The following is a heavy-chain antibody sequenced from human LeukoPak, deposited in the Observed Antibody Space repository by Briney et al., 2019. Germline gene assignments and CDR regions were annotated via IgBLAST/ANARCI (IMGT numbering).Heavy chain of an antibody. V-gene: IGHV1-69*13. J-gene: IGHJ4*02. CDR1: VGTFSSYA. CDR2: IIPIFGTA. CDR3: ASSRGSYRVRGKFDY. Sequence: GASLKVSSKASVGTFSSYAISWVRQAPGQGLEWMGGIIPIFGTANYQPKFQSRVTITPDQSTSTAYMELNSRRAEDTAVYYCASSRGSYRVRGKFDYWGQGTLVTVSS. D-gene: IGHD1-26*01.